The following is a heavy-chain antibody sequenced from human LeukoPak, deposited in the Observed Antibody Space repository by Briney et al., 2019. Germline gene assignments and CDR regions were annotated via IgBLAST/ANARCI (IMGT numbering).Heavy chain of an antibody. CDR3: ARHYGH. J-gene: IGHJ4*02. V-gene: IGHV4-39*01. Sequence: SETLSLTCTVSGGSIRSSYYYWVWIRQPPGKGLEWVGSSCGSGSTYYNPSLKRRVTISVDTSKNQFSLMLNSGTAADTAVYYCARHYGHWGQGTLVTVSS. CDR2: SCGSGST. D-gene: IGHD3-10*01. CDR1: GGSIRSSYYY.